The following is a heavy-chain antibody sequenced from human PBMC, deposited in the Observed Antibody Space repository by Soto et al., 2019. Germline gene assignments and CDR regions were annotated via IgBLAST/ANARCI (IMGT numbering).Heavy chain of an antibody. J-gene: IGHJ4*02. CDR1: GGTFSSYA. CDR2: IIPIFGTA. CDR3: ARVVTSMYSSSFDY. D-gene: IGHD6-6*01. V-gene: IGHV1-69*13. Sequence: SVKVSCKASGGTFSSYAISWVRQAPGQGLEWMGGIIPIFGTANYAQKFQGRVTITADESTSTAYMELSSLRSEDTAVYYCARVVTSMYSSSFDYWGKGTLVTVSS.